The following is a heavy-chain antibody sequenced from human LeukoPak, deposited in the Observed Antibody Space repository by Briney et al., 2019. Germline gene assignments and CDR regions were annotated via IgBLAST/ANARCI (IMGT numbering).Heavy chain of an antibody. V-gene: IGHV3-21*01. CDR3: ARDGALWFGELSLDY. CDR1: GFTFSSYS. Sequence: GGSLRLSCAASGFTFSSYSMNWVRQAPGRGLEWVSSISSSSSYIYYADSVKGRFTISRDNAKNSLYLQMNSLRAEDTAVYYCARDGALWFGELSLDYWGQGTLVTVSS. J-gene: IGHJ4*02. CDR2: ISSSSSYI. D-gene: IGHD3-10*01.